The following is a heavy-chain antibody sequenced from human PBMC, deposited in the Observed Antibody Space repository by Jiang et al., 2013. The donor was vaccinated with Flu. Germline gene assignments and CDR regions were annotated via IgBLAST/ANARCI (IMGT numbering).Heavy chain of an antibody. Sequence: ASGFTFSSYAMHWVRQAPGKGLEWVAVISYDGSNKYYADSVKGRFTISRDNSKNTLYLQMNSLRAEDTAVYYCAREGRQQLASGMLDYWGQGTLVTVSS. V-gene: IGHV3-30-3*01. CDR1: GFTFSSYA. J-gene: IGHJ4*02. CDR2: ISYDGSNK. CDR3: AREGRQQLASGMLDY. D-gene: IGHD6-13*01.